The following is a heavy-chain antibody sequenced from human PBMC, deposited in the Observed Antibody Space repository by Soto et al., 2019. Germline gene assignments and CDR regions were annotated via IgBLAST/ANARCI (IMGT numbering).Heavy chain of an antibody. CDR1: GFTFSNAW. Sequence: PGGSLRLSCAASGFTFSNAWMSWVRQAPGKGLEWVGRIKSKTDGGTTDYAAPVKGRFTISRDDSKNTLYLQMNSLKTEDTAVYYCTTELYGRVPPGIAAAGTLDYYYMDVWGKGTTVTVSS. D-gene: IGHD6-13*01. J-gene: IGHJ6*03. CDR3: TTELYGRVPPGIAAAGTLDYYYMDV. V-gene: IGHV3-15*01. CDR2: IKSKTDGGTT.